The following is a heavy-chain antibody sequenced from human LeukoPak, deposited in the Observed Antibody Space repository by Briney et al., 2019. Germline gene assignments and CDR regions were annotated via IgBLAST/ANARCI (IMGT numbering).Heavy chain of an antibody. V-gene: IGHV4-39*02. J-gene: IGHJ5*02. CDR1: GGSISSSSYY. D-gene: IGHD6-19*01. Sequence: SETLSLTCTVSGGSISSSSYYWGWIRQPPGKGLEWIGSIYYSGSTYYNPSLKSRVTISVDTSKNQFSLKLSSVTAADTAVYYCAREPLNIAVAVMGWFDPWGQGTLVTVSS. CDR3: AREPLNIAVAVMGWFDP. CDR2: IYYSGST.